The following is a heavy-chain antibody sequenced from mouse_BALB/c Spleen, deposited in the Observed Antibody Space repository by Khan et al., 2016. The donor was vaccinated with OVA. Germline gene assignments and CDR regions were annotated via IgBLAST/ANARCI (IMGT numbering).Heavy chain of an antibody. CDR1: GFTFSSYS. V-gene: IGHV5-6*01. J-gene: IGHJ3*01. Sequence: EVELVESGGDLVKPGGSLKFSCAASGFTFSSYSMSWVRQTPDKRLEWVATISSGGDYTYYSDNVKGRFTIFRGNAKNTLYLQMSSLKSEDTAMYYGASHLTGSFAYWGQGTLVTVSA. CDR3: ASHLTGSFAY. CDR2: ISSGGDYT. D-gene: IGHD4-1*01.